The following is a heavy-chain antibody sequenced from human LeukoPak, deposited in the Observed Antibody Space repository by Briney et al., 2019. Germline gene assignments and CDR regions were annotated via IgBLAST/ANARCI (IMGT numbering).Heavy chain of an antibody. CDR1: GGSINNYY. CDR3: AREYSSGLSWFDP. CDR2: IYYNGNT. D-gene: IGHD6-19*01. Sequence: SETLSLTCTLSGGSINNYYWSWIRQPPGKGLEWIGYIYYNGNTNYNPSLKSRVTISVDTSKNQFSLKLSSVTAADTAVYFCAREYSSGLSWFDPWGQRTLVTVSS. V-gene: IGHV4-59*01. J-gene: IGHJ5*02.